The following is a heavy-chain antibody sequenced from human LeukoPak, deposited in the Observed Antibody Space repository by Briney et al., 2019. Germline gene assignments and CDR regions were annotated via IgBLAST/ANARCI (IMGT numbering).Heavy chain of an antibody. D-gene: IGHD1-1*01. CDR1: GFTFSSYS. Sequence: GSLRLSCAASGFTFSSYSMNWVRQAPGKGLEWVSSISTSSSYIYYADSVKGRFTISRDDSKNTLYLQMNSLKTEDTAVYYCCWNLHDYWGQRTLVTVSS. V-gene: IGHV3-21*03. J-gene: IGHJ4*02. CDR3: CWNLHDY. CDR2: ISTSSSYI.